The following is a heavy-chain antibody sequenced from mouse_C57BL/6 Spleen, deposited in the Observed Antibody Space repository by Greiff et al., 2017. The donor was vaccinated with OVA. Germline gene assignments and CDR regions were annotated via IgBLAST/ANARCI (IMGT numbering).Heavy chain of an antibody. CDR2: FYPGSGSI. Sequence: VKLMESGAELVKPGASVKLSCKASGYTFTEYTIHWVKQRSGQGLEWIGWFYPGSGSIKYNEKFKDKATLTADKSSSTVYMELSRLTSEDAAVYFCARHEELGRGYYFDYWGQGTTLTVSS. CDR3: ARHEELGRGYYFDY. D-gene: IGHD4-1*01. V-gene: IGHV1-62-2*01. CDR1: GYTFTEYT. J-gene: IGHJ2*01.